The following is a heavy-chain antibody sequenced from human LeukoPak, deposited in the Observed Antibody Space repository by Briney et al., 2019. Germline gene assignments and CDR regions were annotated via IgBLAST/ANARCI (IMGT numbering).Heavy chain of an antibody. J-gene: IGHJ4*02. CDR2: ITPLAGTP. CDR3: CYYTD. D-gene: IGHD3-22*01. CDR1: GDTFTTFC. Sequence: ASVKVSCKASGDTFTTFCIHWVRQAPSEWLEWLGGITPLAGTPSYAQKFQGRLTITGDKSTSTVYMELSSLTSEDTAVYCSCYYTDWGQGTLVSVSS. V-gene: IGHV1-46*01.